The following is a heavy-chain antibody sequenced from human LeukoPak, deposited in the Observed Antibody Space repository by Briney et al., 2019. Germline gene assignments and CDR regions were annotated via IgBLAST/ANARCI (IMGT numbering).Heavy chain of an antibody. Sequence: SQTLSLTCTVSGGSISSGSYYWSWIRQPAGKGLEWIGRIYTSGSTNYNPSLKSRVTISVDTSKNQFSLKLSSVTAADTAVYYCARDYDFWSGYTLTNWFDPWGRGTLVTVSS. D-gene: IGHD3-3*01. J-gene: IGHJ5*02. CDR1: GGSISSGSYY. CDR3: ARDYDFWSGYTLTNWFDP. V-gene: IGHV4-61*02. CDR2: IYTSGST.